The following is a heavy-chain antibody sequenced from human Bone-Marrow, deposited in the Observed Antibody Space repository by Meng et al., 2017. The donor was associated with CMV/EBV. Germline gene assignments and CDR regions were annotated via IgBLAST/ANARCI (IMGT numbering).Heavy chain of an antibody. V-gene: IGHV1-2*02. CDR2: IKPSSGEI. D-gene: IGHD4-11*01. J-gene: IGHJ4*02. CDR1: GYTFTGYY. CDR3: ARDDYNNYGEYVY. Sequence: ASVKVSCKASGYTFTGYYMHWVRQAPGQGLEWMGWIKPSSGEISSAQKFQGRLTMTRITSISTVYMELTSLRSDDAAVYYCARDDYNNYGEYVYWGQGTLVTVSS.